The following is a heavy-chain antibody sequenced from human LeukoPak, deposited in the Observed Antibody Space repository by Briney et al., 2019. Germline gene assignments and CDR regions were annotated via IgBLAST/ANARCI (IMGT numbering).Heavy chain of an antibody. J-gene: IGHJ4*02. CDR2: ISASGAGT. V-gene: IGHV3-23*01. CDR3: GRYCSGASCYSGLF. D-gene: IGHD2-15*01. CDR1: GLTFSNYF. Sequence: GSLRLSCAASGLTFSNYFMTWVRRAPGKGLEWVSTISASGAGTYYADPVKGRFTISRDNSKNTLYLQMNSLRAEDTTIYYCGRYCSGASCYSGLFWGQGTLVTVSS.